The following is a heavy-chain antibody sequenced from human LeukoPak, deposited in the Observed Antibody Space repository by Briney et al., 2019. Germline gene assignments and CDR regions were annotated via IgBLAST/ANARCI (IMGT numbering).Heavy chain of an antibody. D-gene: IGHD2-21*02. CDR3: ASYFGLGRDTASFDY. CDR2: IIPIFGTA. J-gene: IGHJ4*02. V-gene: IGHV1-69*01. Sequence: GASVKVSCKASGGTFSSYATSWVRQAPGQGLEWMGGIIPIFGTANYAQKFQGRVTITADESTSTAYMELSSLRSEDTAVYYCASYFGLGRDTASFDYWGQGTLVTVSS. CDR1: GGTFSSYA.